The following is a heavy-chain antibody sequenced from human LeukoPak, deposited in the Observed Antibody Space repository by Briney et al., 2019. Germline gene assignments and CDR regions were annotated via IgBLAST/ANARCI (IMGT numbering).Heavy chain of an antibody. CDR1: GFTFGDYV. J-gene: IGHJ4*02. CDR2: IRSEAYGGTA. D-gene: IGHD6-19*01. V-gene: IGHV3-49*04. Sequence: QPGRSLRLSCAASGFTFGDYVMSWVRQAPGKGLEWLGFIRSEAYGGTAEYAASMKGRFSISRDNSKNIAYLQMHSLQTEDTAVYYCTKKGLPGYSSGWYYFDYWGQGTLVTVSS. CDR3: TKKGLPGYSSGWYYFDY.